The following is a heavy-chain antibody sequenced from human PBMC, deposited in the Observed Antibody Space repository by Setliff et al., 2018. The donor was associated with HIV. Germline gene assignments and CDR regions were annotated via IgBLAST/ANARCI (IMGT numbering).Heavy chain of an antibody. D-gene: IGHD4-4*01. CDR1: GFTFSTCW. CDR3: AKDGHRRSDYSNYDDY. Sequence: GGSLRLSCAASGFTFSTCWMHWVRQAPGKGLEWVSGINWNGGSTGYADSVKGRFTFSRDNGKNSLYLQMNSLRAEDTALYFCAKDGHRRSDYSNYDDYWGQGTLVTVSS. V-gene: IGHV3-20*04. CDR2: INWNGGST. J-gene: IGHJ4*02.